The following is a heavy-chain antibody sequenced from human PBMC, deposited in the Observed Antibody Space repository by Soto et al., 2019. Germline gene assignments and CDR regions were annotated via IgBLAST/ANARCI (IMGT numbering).Heavy chain of an antibody. J-gene: IGHJ6*02. CDR2: ISAYNGNT. D-gene: IGHD1-26*01. V-gene: IGHV1-18*01. CDR1: GYTFTSYG. CDR3: GGGAPGGSSLAWPHYYYGMDV. Sequence: VQLVQSGAEVKKPGASVKVSCKASGYTFTSYGISWVRQAPGQGLEWVGWISAYNGNTNYAQQLQGRVTMTTDTTTSTDYMERRSRSSDDTAVYCSGGGAPGGSSLAWPHYYYGMDVWGQGTTVTVSS.